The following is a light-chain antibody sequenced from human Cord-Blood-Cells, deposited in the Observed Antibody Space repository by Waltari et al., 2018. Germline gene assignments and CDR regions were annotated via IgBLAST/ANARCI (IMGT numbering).Light chain of an antibody. Sequence: DIQMTQSPSSLSASVGDRVTITCRASQSISSYLNWYQQKPGKAPKLLIYAASSLQSGVPSRFSVSGSGTDFTLTIGSLQHEDFATYYCRQSYSTPYTFDQGTKLES. CDR2: AAS. V-gene: IGKV1-39*01. CDR1: QSISSY. J-gene: IGKJ2*01. CDR3: RQSYSTPYT.